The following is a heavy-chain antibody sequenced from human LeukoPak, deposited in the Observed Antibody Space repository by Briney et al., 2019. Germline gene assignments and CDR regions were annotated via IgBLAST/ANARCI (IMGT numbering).Heavy chain of an antibody. CDR3: ARDGGRAVVVPAAIMYYYYYGMDV. D-gene: IGHD2-2*01. J-gene: IGHJ6*04. V-gene: IGHV3-21*01. CDR2: ISSSSSYI. CDR1: GFTFSSYS. Sequence: GGSLRLSCAASGFTFSSYSMNWVRQAPGKGLEWVSSISSSSSYIYYADSVKGRFTISRDNAKNSLYLQMNSLRAEDTAVYYCARDGGRAVVVPAAIMYYYYYGMDVWGKGTTVTVSS.